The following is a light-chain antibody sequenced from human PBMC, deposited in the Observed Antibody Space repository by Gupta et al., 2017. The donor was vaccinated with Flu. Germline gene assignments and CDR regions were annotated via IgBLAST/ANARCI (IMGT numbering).Light chain of an antibody. J-gene: IGKJ2*01. CDR2: DVS. CDR1: QDIARY. Sequence: KMNQYPSSLSVSVGDRVTITCQTGQDIARYVSWYQQKKGKTPKLLIYDVSNLDTGVPVRFSGSGARTDFTCTISSLQPEEMATYYGQQNDKRPPYTCGQGTKLEIK. V-gene: IGKV1-33*01. CDR3: QQNDKRPPYT.